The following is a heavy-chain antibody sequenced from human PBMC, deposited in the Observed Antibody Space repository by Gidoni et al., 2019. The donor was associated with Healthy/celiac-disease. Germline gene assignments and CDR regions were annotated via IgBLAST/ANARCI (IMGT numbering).Heavy chain of an antibody. J-gene: IGHJ6*02. CDR3: ARSGDLDYYYGSGSSYGMDV. V-gene: IGHV1-69*01. D-gene: IGHD3-10*01. CDR2: IIPIFGTA. Sequence: QVQLVQSGAEVKKPGSSVKVSCKASGGTFSSYAISWVRQAPGQGLEWMGGIIPIFGTANYAQKFQGRVTITADESTSTAYMELSSLRSEDTAVYYCARSGDLDYYYGSGSSYGMDVWGQGTTVTVSS. CDR1: GGTFSSYA.